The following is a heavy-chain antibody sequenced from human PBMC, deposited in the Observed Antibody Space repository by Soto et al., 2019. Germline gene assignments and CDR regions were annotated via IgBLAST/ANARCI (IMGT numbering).Heavy chain of an antibody. V-gene: IGHV3-30-3*01. CDR1: GFTFSSYA. J-gene: IGHJ3*02. D-gene: IGHD3-22*01. Sequence: PGGSLRLSCAASGFTFSSYAMHWVRQAPGKGLEWVAVISYDGSNKYYADSVKGRFTISRDNSKNTLYLQMNSLRAEDTAVYYCATDSSGYYSGGAFDIWGPGTMLTVSS. CDR2: ISYDGSNK. CDR3: ATDSSGYYSGGAFDI.